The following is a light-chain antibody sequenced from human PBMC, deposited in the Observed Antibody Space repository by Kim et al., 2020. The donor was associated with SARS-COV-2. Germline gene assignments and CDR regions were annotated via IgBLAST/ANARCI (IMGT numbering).Light chain of an antibody. Sequence: IVLTQSPGTLSLSPGERATLSCRASQSVSGSYLAWYQQRPGQAPRLLIYGASNRATGIPDRFSGSGSGTDFTLTISRLEPEDFAVYYCQQFGSSPTFGQGTKVDIK. J-gene: IGKJ1*01. V-gene: IGKV3-20*01. CDR1: QSVSGSY. CDR2: GAS. CDR3: QQFGSSPT.